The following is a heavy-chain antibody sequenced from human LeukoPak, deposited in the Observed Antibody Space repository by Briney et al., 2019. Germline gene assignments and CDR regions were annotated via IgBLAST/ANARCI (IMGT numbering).Heavy chain of an antibody. CDR3: AGSSSWYRGYFDY. CDR1: GFTFSSYA. J-gene: IGHJ4*02. V-gene: IGHV3-30*04. D-gene: IGHD6-13*01. CDR2: ISYDGSNK. Sequence: GGSLRLSCAASGFTFSSYAMHWVRQAPGKGPEWVAVISYDGSNKYYADSVKGRFTISRDNSKNTLYLQMNSLRAEDTAVYYCAGSSSWYRGYFDYWGQGTLVTVSS.